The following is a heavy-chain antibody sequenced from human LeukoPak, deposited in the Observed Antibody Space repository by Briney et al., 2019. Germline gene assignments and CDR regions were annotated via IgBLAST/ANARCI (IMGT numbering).Heavy chain of an antibody. D-gene: IGHD3-10*01. CDR1: GFTFSDYA. Sequence: GGSLRLSCVASGFTFSDYAMSWVRQTPDKGLEWVSGISGSGGSTYHADSVKGRFTVSRDNSKTTLYLQMNSLRVEDTAVFYCARDLLYGAARGSFDLWGQGTMVTVSS. CDR3: ARDLLYGAARGSFDL. V-gene: IGHV3-23*01. J-gene: IGHJ3*01. CDR2: ISGSGGST.